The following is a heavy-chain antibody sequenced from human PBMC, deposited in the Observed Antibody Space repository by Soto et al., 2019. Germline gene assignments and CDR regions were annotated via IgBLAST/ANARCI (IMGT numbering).Heavy chain of an antibody. CDR3: ARGLISGYYLYDAFDI. D-gene: IGHD3-22*01. J-gene: IGHJ3*02. CDR1: GGSISSYY. Sequence: QVQLQESGPGLVKPSETLSLICTVSGGSISSYYWSWIRQPPGKGLEWIGYIYYSGSTNYTPSLRSRVTISVDTSKNPFSLKLSSGTAADTAVYYCARGLISGYYLYDAFDIWGQGTMVTASS. CDR2: IYYSGST. V-gene: IGHV4-59*01.